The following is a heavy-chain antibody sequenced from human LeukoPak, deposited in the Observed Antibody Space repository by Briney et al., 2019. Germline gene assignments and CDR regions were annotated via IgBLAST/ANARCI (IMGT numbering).Heavy chain of an antibody. Sequence: GGSLRLSCAASGFTFSTYTMNWVRQAPGKGLEWVSSISGSSSYKYYADSVKGRFTISRDNAKNSLYLQMNSLRAEDTAVYYCARDVYCSSATCPFDYWGQGILVTVSS. CDR1: GFTFSTYT. CDR2: ISGSSSYK. D-gene: IGHD2-2*01. V-gene: IGHV3-21*01. CDR3: ARDVYCSSATCPFDY. J-gene: IGHJ4*02.